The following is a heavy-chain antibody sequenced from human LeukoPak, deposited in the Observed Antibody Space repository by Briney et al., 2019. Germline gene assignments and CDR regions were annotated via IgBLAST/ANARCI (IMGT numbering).Heavy chain of an antibody. CDR1: GFTFSSYA. CDR3: ARDGYGDLAHSGYEPPFDY. CDR2: ISYDGSNK. J-gene: IGHJ4*02. D-gene: IGHD3-22*01. Sequence: GGSLRLSCAASGFTFSSYAMHWVRQAPGKGLEWVAVISYDGSNKYYADSVKGRFTISRDNSKNTLYLQMNSLRAEDTAVYYCARDGYGDLAHSGYEPPFDYWGQGTLVTVSS. V-gene: IGHV3-30-3*01.